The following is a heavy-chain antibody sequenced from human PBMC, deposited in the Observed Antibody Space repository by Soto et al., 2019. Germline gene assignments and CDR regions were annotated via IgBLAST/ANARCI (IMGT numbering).Heavy chain of an antibody. J-gene: IGHJ2*01. Sequence: QAQLQQWGAGPLRPLETLSLTCGVSGGSFSGYYWAWIRQSPGKGLEWIGEINDRGSINSNPSLKSRVSISVATSKNHYSLHLRSVTAADTAVYYCARESHDILTGPPWVWYFDLWGRGTLVTVSS. D-gene: IGHD3-9*01. CDR2: INDRGSI. CDR3: ARESHDILTGPPWVWYFDL. V-gene: IGHV4-34*01. CDR1: GGSFSGYY.